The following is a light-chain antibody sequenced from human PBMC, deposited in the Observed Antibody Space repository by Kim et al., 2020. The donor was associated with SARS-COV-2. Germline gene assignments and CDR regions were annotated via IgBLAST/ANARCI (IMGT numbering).Light chain of an antibody. CDR2: AAS. CDR1: QDIGNS. Sequence: ASIGDRVTITCRASQDIGNSLAWYQQRPVKVPQGLIYAASTVQSGAPSRFSGSGSGTEFTLTIASLRTEDVATYYCQKYNSAPWTFGPGTKVDIK. V-gene: IGKV1-27*01. J-gene: IGKJ1*01. CDR3: QKYNSAPWT.